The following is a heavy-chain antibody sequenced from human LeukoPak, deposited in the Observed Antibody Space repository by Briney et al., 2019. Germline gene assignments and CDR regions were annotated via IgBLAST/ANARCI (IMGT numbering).Heavy chain of an antibody. J-gene: IGHJ4*02. CDR3: ARVAEGIQLHIQSDY. Sequence: PGGSLRLSCAASGFTFSSYSMNWVRQAPGKGLEWVSSISSSSSYIYYADSVKGRFTISRDNAKNSLYLQMNSLRAEDTAVYYCARVAEGIQLHIQSDYWGQGTLVTVSS. CDR2: ISSSSSYI. D-gene: IGHD5-18*01. CDR1: GFTFSSYS. V-gene: IGHV3-21*01.